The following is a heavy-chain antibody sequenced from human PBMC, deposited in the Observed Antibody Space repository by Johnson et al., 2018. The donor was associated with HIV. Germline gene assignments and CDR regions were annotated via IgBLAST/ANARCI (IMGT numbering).Heavy chain of an antibody. CDR1: GFTFSDYY. CDR3: AKDRAEGVVVHDALDM. Sequence: VQLVESGGGLVQPGGSLRLSCAASGFTFSDYYMTWIRQAPGKGLEWVSVIYSGGSTSYADSVKGRFTISRDNSKNTLYLQMNGLSAEDAAVYYCAKDRAEGVVVHDALDMWGQGTMVTVSS. CDR2: IYSGGST. V-gene: IGHV3-66*02. D-gene: IGHD2-15*01. J-gene: IGHJ3*02.